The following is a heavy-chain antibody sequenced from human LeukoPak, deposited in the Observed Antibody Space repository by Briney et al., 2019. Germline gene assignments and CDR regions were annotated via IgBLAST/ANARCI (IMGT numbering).Heavy chain of an antibody. CDR3: ARGPPYYYYYYMDV. CDR2: IIPIFGTA. V-gene: IGHV1-69*05. J-gene: IGHJ6*03. Sequence: SVKVSCKASGGTFSSYAISWVRQAPGQGLEWMGGIIPIFGTANYAQKFQGRVTMTRDTSISTAYMELSRLRSDDTAVYYCARGPPYYYYYYMDVWGKGTTVTVSS. CDR1: GGTFSSYA.